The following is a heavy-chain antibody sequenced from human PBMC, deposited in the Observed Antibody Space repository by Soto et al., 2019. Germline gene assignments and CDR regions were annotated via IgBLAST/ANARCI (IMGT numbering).Heavy chain of an antibody. J-gene: IGHJ4*02. V-gene: IGHV3-30-3*01. Sequence: GGSLRLSCAASGFTFSAYAFHWVRQAPGKGLEWLSVIPYDGRETHYADSVEGRFIISRDSSKKTAYLQMNSLRGDDTAVYFCATDPVAVTGSFIDSWGQGTLVTVSS. CDR3: ATDPVAVTGSFIDS. CDR2: IPYDGRET. D-gene: IGHD2-21*02. CDR1: GFTFSAYA.